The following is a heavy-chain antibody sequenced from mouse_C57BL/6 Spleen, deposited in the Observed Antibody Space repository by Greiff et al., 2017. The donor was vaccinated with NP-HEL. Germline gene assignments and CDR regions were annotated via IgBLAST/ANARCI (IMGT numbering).Heavy chain of an antibody. Sequence: VQLQQSGPELVKPGASVKMSCKASGYTFTDYNMHWVKQSHGKSLEWIGYINPNNGGTSYNQKFKGKATLTVNKSSSTAYMELRSLTSEDSAVYYCARSYYGNLYYAMDYWGQGTSVTVSS. CDR2: INPNNGGT. J-gene: IGHJ4*01. CDR1: GYTFTDYN. D-gene: IGHD2-10*01. V-gene: IGHV1-22*01. CDR3: ARSYYGNLYYAMDY.